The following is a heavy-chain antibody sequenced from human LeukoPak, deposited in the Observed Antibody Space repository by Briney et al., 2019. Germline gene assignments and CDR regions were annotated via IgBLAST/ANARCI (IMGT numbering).Heavy chain of an antibody. D-gene: IGHD3-16*01. J-gene: IGHJ3*02. Sequence: GGSLRLSCAASGFTFSSYGMHWVRQAPGKGLEWVALIWYDGSNKYYADSVKGRFTISRDNSKNTLYLQMNSLRAEDTAVYYCAKSRLQWGAFDIWGQGTMVTVSS. CDR3: AKSRLQWGAFDI. V-gene: IGHV3-33*06. CDR2: IWYDGSNK. CDR1: GFTFSSYG.